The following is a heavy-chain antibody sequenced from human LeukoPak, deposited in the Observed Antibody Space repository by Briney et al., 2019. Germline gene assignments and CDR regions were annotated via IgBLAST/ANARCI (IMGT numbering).Heavy chain of an antibody. J-gene: IGHJ4*02. V-gene: IGHV3-23*01. CDR1: GFTFSSYA. D-gene: IGHD6-13*01. CDR2: ISGSGGST. CDR3: AKGASSSWYSGDY. Sequence: GGSLRLSCAASGFTFSSYAMTWVRQAPGKGLEWVSGISGSGGSTYYADSVKGRFTISRDNPKNTLYLQMNSLRAEDTAVYYCAKGASSSWYSGDYWGQGTLVTVSS.